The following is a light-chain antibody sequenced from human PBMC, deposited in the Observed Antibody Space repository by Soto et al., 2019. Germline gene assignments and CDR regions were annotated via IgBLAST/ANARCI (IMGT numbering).Light chain of an antibody. Sequence: QSALTQPASVSGSPGQSITISCTGTSSDVGGYNYVSWYQQHPGKAPKLMIYDVSNRPSGVSNRFYGSKSGNTASLTISGLQAEDEADYYCSSYTSSSTSHVVFGGGTKLTV. CDR1: SSDVGGYNY. J-gene: IGLJ2*01. CDR2: DVS. CDR3: SSYTSSSTSHVV. V-gene: IGLV2-14*01.